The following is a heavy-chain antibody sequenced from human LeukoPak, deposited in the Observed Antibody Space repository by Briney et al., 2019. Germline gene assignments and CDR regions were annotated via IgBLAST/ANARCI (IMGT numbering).Heavy chain of an antibody. D-gene: IGHD6-13*01. Sequence: PGGSLRLSCAASGFTFSSYGMPWVRQAPGKGLEWVAVISYDGSNKHYADSVKGRFTISRDNSKNTLYLQMNSLRAEDTAVYYCAKDRSSSSWYKKSFQHWGQGTLVTVSS. CDR3: AKDRSSSSWYKKSFQH. CDR1: GFTFSSYG. V-gene: IGHV3-30*18. J-gene: IGHJ1*01. CDR2: ISYDGSNK.